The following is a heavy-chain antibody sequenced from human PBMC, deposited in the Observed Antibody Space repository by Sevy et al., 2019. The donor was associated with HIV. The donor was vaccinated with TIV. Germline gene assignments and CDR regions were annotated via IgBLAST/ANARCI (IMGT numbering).Heavy chain of an antibody. CDR3: ARAYCSGGSCYSLAY. D-gene: IGHD2-15*01. V-gene: IGHV1-18*01. Sequence: ASVKVSCKASGYTFTSYRVSWVRQAPGQGLEWMGWISAHSGDTHYAQKFQGRVTMTTDTPTSTAYMDLRSLRSDDTAVYYCARAYCSGGSCYSLAYWGQGTLVTVSS. CDR1: GYTFTSYR. CDR2: ISAHSGDT. J-gene: IGHJ4*02.